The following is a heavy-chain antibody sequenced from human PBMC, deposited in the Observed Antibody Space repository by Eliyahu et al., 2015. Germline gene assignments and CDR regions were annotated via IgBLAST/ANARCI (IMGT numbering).Heavy chain of an antibody. CDR1: GFTXTRXG. J-gene: IGHJ4*02. D-gene: IGHD2-8*01. Sequence: QVQLVESGGGVVQPGRSLRXSCAASGFTXTRXGVHWVRQAPGKGLEWVAVIAYDGGDKKYADSVKGRFTISRENSKNTVYLQMNSLTVDDTAVYYCAKDQGVGAASYYFDYWGQGTLVTVSS. V-gene: IGHV3-30*18. CDR2: IAYDGGDK. CDR3: AKDQGVGAASYYFDY.